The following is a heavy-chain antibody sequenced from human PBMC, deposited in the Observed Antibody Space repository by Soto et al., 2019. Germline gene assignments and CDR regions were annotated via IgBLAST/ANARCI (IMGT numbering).Heavy chain of an antibody. CDR2: IYPGDSDT. Sequence: PRESLKISCKCSGYSFTSYWIGWVRQMPGKGLEWMGIIYPGDSDTRYSPSFQGQVAISADKSISTAYLQWSSLKASDTAMYYCASRDYYDSSGHLDYWGQGTLVTVS. CDR1: GYSFTSYW. D-gene: IGHD3-22*01. J-gene: IGHJ4*02. V-gene: IGHV5-51*01. CDR3: ASRDYYDSSGHLDY.